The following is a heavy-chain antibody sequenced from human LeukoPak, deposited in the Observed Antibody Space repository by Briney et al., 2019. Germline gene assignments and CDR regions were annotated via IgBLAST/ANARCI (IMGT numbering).Heavy chain of an antibody. CDR2: TYYRSQWKN. V-gene: IGHV6-1*01. J-gene: IGHJ3*01. Sequence: SQTLSLIWAISGDSVSNNNYAWNWIRQSPSRGLEWLGRTYYRSQWKNAYARSVISRISVDPDTSKNHVSLHLSSVTPDDTAVYYCAGGYAFDVWGQGTMVTVSS. CDR3: AGGYAFDV. CDR1: GDSVSNNNYA.